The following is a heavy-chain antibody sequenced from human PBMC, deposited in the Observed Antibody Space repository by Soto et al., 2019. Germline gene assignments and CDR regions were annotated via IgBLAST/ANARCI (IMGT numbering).Heavy chain of an antibody. J-gene: IGHJ4*02. D-gene: IGHD2-21*01. CDR2: INPNGGST. CDR1: GYIFIHYY. CDR3: ARSLLQGEF. Sequence: QVQLVQSGAEVKKPGASVKVSCKASGYIFIHYYIHWVRQDPGQGLEWMAIINPNGGSTDYAQKFQGRVIATSDTSTSTVSMELNSLGSDDTTVYFCARSLLQGEFWGQGTQLTVSS. V-gene: IGHV1-46*01.